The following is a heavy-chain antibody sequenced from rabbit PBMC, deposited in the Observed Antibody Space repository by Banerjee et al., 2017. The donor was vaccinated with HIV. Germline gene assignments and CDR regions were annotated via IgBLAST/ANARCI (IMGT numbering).Heavy chain of an antibody. D-gene: IGHD1-1*01. V-gene: IGHV1S45*01. CDR1: GFSFSNKYV. Sequence: QEQLVESGGGLVQPEGSLTLTCTASGFSFSNKYVMCWVRQAPGKGLEWIACINTSSGNTVYATWAKGRFTISRTASTTVALQMTSLTAADTATYFCARSNSGDYMGLWGQGTLVTVS. CDR3: ARSNSGDYMGL. CDR2: INTSSGNT. J-gene: IGHJ3*01.